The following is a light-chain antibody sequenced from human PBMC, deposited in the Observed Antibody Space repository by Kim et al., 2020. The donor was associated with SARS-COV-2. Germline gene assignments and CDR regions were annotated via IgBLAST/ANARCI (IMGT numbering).Light chain of an antibody. CDR3: QQYNSHPYT. CDR1: QTISTW. CDR2: KSS. J-gene: IGKJ2*01. V-gene: IGKV1-5*03. Sequence: DLQMTQSPSTLSASVGNRVTITCRASQTISTWLAWYQQKPGRAPKLLIHKSSSLQSGVPSRFSGSGSGTDFTLTISSLQSDDFATYYCQQYNSHPYTVGQGTKLEI.